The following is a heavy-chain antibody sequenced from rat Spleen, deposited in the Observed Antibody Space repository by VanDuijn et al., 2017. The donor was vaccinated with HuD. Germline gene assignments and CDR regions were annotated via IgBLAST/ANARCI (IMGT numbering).Heavy chain of an antibody. CDR2: ISYEGSST. CDR1: GFSFSDYN. J-gene: IGHJ2*01. V-gene: IGHV5-22*01. CDR3: ARHEDGYYPFDY. Sequence: EVQLVESDGGLVQPGGSLILSCAASGFSFSDYNMAWVRQAPKKGLEWVASISYEGSSTYYGDSVKGRFTISRDNAKSTLYLQMNSLRSEDTATYYCARHEDGYYPFDYWGQGVMVTVSS. D-gene: IGHD1-12*03.